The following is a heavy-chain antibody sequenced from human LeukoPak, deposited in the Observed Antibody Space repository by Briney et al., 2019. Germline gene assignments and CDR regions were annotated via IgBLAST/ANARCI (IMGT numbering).Heavy chain of an antibody. CDR1: GFTFSSYG. V-gene: IGHV3-30*03. Sequence: GGSLRLSCAASGFTFSSYGMHWVCQAPGKGLEWVAVISYDGSNKYYADPVKGRFTISRDNSKNTLYLQMNSLRAEDTAVYYCARQRDTGFSMDYWGQGTLVTVSS. CDR2: ISYDGSNK. J-gene: IGHJ4*02. D-gene: IGHD2/OR15-2a*01. CDR3: ARQRDTGFSMDY.